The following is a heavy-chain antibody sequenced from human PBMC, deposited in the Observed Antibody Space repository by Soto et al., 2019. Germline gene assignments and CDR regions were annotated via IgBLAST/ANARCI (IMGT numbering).Heavy chain of an antibody. Sequence: PGESLKISCKGSGYSFTSYWIVWVRQMPGKGLEWMGIIYPGDSDTRYSPSFQGQVTISADESISTAYLQWSSLKASDTAMYYCATSRGYRTSTRCQEDFAYWVQGTLVTVSS. D-gene: IGHD2-2*01. CDR2: IYPGDSDT. J-gene: IGHJ4*02. CDR1: GYSFTSYW. CDR3: ATSRGYRTSTRCQEDFAY. V-gene: IGHV5-51*01.